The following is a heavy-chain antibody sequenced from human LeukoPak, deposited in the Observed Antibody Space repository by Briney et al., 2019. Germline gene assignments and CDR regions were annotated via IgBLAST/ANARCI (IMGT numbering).Heavy chain of an antibody. J-gene: IGHJ3*02. D-gene: IGHD3-16*01. CDR2: ISTSGSI. CDR3: ARDYGDASDI. V-gene: IGHV4-4*07. CDR1: GGSISSYF. Sequence: SETLSLTCTVSGGSISSYFWSWIRQPAGKGLEWIGRISTSGSINYNPSLKSRVTLSVDTSKNQFSLKPSSVTAADTAVYYCARDYGDASDIWGQGTMVTVSS.